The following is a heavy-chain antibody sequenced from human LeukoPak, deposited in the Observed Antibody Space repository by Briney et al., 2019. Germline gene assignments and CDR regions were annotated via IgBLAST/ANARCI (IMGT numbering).Heavy chain of an antibody. J-gene: IGHJ4*02. V-gene: IGHV4-59*08. CDR3: ARHARRTTVTTENGRYFDY. CDR1: GGSISSYY. Sequence: SETLSLTCTVSGGSISSYYWSWIRQPPGKGLEWIGFIYYSGSTNYNPSLKSRVTISVDTSKNQFSLKLSSVTAADTAVYYCARHARRTTVTTENGRYFDYWGQGTLVTVSS. D-gene: IGHD4-17*01. CDR2: IYYSGST.